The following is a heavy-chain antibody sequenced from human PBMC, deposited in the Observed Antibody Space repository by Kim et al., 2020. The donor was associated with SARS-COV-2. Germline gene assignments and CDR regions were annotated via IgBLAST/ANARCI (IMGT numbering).Heavy chain of an antibody. D-gene: IGHD1-26*01. CDR3: ARDLRGSYPL. CDR2: ISSSSSII. CDR1: GFTFSSYS. V-gene: IGHV3-48*04. Sequence: GGSLRLSCAASGFTFSSYSMNWVRQAPGKGLEWVSYISSSSSIIYYADSVKGRFTISRDNAKNSLYLQMNSLRAEDTAVYYCARDLRGSYPLWGQGTLVTVSS. J-gene: IGHJ4*02.